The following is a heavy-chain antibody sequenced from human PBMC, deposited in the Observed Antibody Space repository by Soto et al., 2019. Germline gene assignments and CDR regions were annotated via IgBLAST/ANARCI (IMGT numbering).Heavy chain of an antibody. CDR2: MNPNSGNT. CDR3: VRGIKSGAYSRWFDP. J-gene: IGHJ5*02. D-gene: IGHD4-17*01. CDR1: GYTFTSYD. V-gene: IGHV1-8*01. Sequence: QVQLVQSGAEVKKPGASVKVSCKASGYTFTSYDINWVRQATGQGLEYLGWMNPNSGNTAYVQKFQGRVTMTWDTAITTAYMELRSLRSEDTAVYFCVRGIKSGAYSRWFDPWGQGTLVTVSS.